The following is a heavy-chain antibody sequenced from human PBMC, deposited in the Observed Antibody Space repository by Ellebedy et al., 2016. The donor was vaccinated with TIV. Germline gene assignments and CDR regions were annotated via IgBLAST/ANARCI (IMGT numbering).Heavy chain of an antibody. D-gene: IGHD7-27*01. CDR3: AQTNWGSGGFYGMDV. J-gene: IGHJ6*02. Sequence: PGGSLRLSCAASGFTFDNYVMTWVRQAPGKGLEWVSTISSSGKNKHYADSLKGRFTVSRDNSKNTRYLQVDSLRAEDTAVYYCAQTNWGSGGFYGMDVWGQGTTVTVSS. CDR1: GFTFDNYV. CDR2: ISSSGKNK. V-gene: IGHV3-23*01.